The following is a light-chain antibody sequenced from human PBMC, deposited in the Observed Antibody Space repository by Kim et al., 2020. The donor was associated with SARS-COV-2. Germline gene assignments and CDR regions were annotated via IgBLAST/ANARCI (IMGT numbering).Light chain of an antibody. CDR1: SSDVGGHNY. V-gene: IGLV2-11*01. CDR3: CSYAGSYTFV. Sequence: QSALTQPRSVSGSPVQSVTISCTGTSSDVGGHNYVSWFQQHPGKAPKLMIYDVTKRPSGVPDRFSGSKSGNTASLTISGLQAEDEADYYCCSYAGSYTFVFGTGTKVTVL. CDR2: DVT. J-gene: IGLJ1*01.